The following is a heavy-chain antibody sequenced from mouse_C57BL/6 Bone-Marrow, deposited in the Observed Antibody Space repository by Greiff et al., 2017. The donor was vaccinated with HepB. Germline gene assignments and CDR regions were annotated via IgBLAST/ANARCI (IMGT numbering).Heavy chain of an antibody. V-gene: IGHV3-6*01. CDR1: GYSITSGYY. CDR2: ISYDGSN. Sequence: ESGPGLVKPSQSLSLTCSVTGYSITSGYYWNWIRQFPGNKLEWMGYISYDGSNNYNPSLKNRISITRDTSKNQFFLKLNSVTTEDTATYYCARDPRRAMDYWGQGTSVTVSS. J-gene: IGHJ4*01. CDR3: ARDPRRAMDY.